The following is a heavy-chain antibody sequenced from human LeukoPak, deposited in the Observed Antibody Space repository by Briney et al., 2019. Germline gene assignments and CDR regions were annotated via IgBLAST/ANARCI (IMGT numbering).Heavy chain of an antibody. CDR1: GFTFSDYR. D-gene: IGHD3-22*01. Sequence: GGSLRLSCAASGFTFSDYRMNWVRQAPGKGLEWVAVISYDGSNKYYADSVKGRFTISRDNAKNSLYLQMNSLRAEDTAVYYCARSSSSGIDYWGQGTLVTVSS. CDR2: ISYDGSNK. V-gene: IGHV3-30*03. CDR3: ARSSSSGIDY. J-gene: IGHJ4*02.